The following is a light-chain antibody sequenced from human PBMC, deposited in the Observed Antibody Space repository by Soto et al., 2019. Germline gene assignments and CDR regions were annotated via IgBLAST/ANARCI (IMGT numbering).Light chain of an antibody. CDR2: KAS. CDR3: QQYYSYPT. V-gene: IGKV1-5*03. Sequence: DIPMTQSPSSLPASVGDRVTITCRASQNINIWLAWYPQXPGKAPKILIYKASTSKSGVPSRFSGSGSGTDFTLTISCLQSEDFATYYCQQYYSYPTFGQGTRLEIK. J-gene: IGKJ5*01. CDR1: QNINIW.